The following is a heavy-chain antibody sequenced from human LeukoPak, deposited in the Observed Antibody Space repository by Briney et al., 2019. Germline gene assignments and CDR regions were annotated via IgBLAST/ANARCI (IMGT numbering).Heavy chain of an antibody. CDR2: INNDGRST. Sequence: GGSLRLSCAGSGFTFSSYWMHWVRQAPGKGLMWVSRINNDGRSTTYADSVKGRFTISRDNAKDTLYLQMNSLRPEDTAVYYCARDGGDSSGYYWGLGYWGQGTLVTVSS. CDR1: GFTFSSYW. J-gene: IGHJ4*02. D-gene: IGHD3-22*01. V-gene: IGHV3-74*01. CDR3: ARDGGDSSGYYWGLGY.